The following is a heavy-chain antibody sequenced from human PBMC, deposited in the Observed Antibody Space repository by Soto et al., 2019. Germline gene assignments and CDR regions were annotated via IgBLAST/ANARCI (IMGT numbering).Heavy chain of an antibody. CDR1: GFTFSSYA. D-gene: IGHD3-22*01. CDR2: ISSSGGST. Sequence: GGSLRLSCAASGFTFSSYAMSWVRQAPGKGLGWVSAISSSGGSTFYADSVKGRFTISRDNSRNTLYLQMNSLRAEDTAIYYCAKYQPMTQPRPYFDYWGQGTLVT. J-gene: IGHJ4*02. CDR3: AKYQPMTQPRPYFDY. V-gene: IGHV3-23*01.